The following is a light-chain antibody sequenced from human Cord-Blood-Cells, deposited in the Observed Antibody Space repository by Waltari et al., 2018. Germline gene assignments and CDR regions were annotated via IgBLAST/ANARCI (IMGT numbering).Light chain of an antibody. V-gene: IGLV2-14*01. CDR3: SSYTSSSTLV. CDR1: SSDVGGYNY. J-gene: IGLJ2*01. Sequence: QSALTQPASVSGSPGQSITISCTGTSSDVGGYNYVSWYQQHPGKAPTLMIYDVSNRPSGVSNRFSGSKSGNTASLTISGLLAEDEADYYCSSYTSSSTLVFGGGTKLTVL. CDR2: DVS.